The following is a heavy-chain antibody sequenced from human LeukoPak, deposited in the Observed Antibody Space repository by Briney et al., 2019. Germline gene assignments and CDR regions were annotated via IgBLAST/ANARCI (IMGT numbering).Heavy chain of an antibody. Sequence: ASVKVSCKASGYTFTSYGISWVRQAPGQGLEWVGWISAYNGNTNYAQKLQGRVTMTTDTSTSTAYMELRSLRSDDTAVYYCARDGFWKRPRRYSSSWYVDYWGQGTLVTVSS. D-gene: IGHD6-13*01. CDR1: GYTFTSYG. CDR3: ARDGFWKRPRRYSSSWYVDY. J-gene: IGHJ4*02. CDR2: ISAYNGNT. V-gene: IGHV1-18*01.